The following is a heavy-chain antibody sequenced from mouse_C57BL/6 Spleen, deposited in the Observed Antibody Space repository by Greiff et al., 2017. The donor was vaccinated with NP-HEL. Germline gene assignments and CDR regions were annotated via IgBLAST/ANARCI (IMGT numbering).Heavy chain of an antibody. J-gene: IGHJ4*01. CDR3: ARHWGYDAMDY. V-gene: IGHV5-12*01. CDR2: ISNGGGST. CDR1: GFTFSDYY. Sequence: EVKLMESGGGLVQPGGSLKLSCAASGFTFSDYYMYWVRQTPEKRLEWVAYISNGGGSTYYPDTVKGRFTISRDNAKNTLYLQMSRLKSEDTAMYYCARHWGYDAMDYWGQGTSVTVSS.